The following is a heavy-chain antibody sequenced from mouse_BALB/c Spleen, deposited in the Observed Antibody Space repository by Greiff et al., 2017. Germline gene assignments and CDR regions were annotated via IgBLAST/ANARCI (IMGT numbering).Heavy chain of an antibody. Sequence: EVQRVESGGGLVKPGGSLKLSCAASGFTFSSYAMSWVRQSPEKRLEWVAEISSGGSYTYYPDTVTGRFTISRDNAKNTLYLEMSSLRTEDTAMYYCARENYGSSYGWFAYWGQGTLVTVSA. CDR3: ARENYGSSYGWFAY. CDR2: ISSGGSYT. CDR1: GFTFSSYA. V-gene: IGHV5-9-4*01. D-gene: IGHD1-1*01. J-gene: IGHJ3*01.